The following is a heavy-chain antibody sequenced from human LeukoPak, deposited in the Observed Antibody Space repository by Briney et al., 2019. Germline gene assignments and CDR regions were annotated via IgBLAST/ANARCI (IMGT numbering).Heavy chain of an antibody. Sequence: PSGTLSLTCAVSGGSISSSNWWSWVRQPPGKGLEWIGEIYHSGSTNYNPSLKSRVSISVDTSKNHFSLNLSSVTAADTAVYYCVRSGPYWNYYGMDVWGQGTTVTVSS. D-gene: IGHD2-8*02. CDR2: IYHSGST. V-gene: IGHV4-4*02. CDR3: VRSGPYWNYYGMDV. CDR1: GGSISSSNW. J-gene: IGHJ6*02.